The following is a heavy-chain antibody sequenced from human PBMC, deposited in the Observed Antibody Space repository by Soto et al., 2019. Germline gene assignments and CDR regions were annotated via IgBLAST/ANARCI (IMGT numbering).Heavy chain of an antibody. CDR1: GYTFTGYY. D-gene: IGHD4-17*01. CDR3: ARDRSVTTYLGHFYWYFDL. V-gene: IGHV1-2*02. CDR2: INPNSGGT. J-gene: IGHJ2*01. Sequence: QVQLVQSGAEVKKPGASVKVSCKASGYTFTGYYMHWVRQAPGQGLEWMGWINPNSGGTNYAQKWQGRVTMTRPTSISTAHMEISRLRSDYTAVYYCARDRSVTTYLGHFYWYFDLWGRVTLVTVSS.